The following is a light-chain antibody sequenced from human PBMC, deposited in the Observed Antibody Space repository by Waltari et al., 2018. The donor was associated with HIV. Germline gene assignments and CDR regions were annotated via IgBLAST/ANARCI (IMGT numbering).Light chain of an antibody. CDR3: QQYSAYPLT. CDR1: QDITGF. J-gene: IGKJ4*01. CDR2: GTA. V-gene: IGKV1-16*02. Sequence: DVQLTQSPSSLSVSIGDRVIITGRASQDITGFLAWFQHRPGTAPKSLIYGTATLQSGVPSSKFSGSGSGTEFILTITNLQPEDTGTYYCQQYSAYPLTFGGGTKVEI.